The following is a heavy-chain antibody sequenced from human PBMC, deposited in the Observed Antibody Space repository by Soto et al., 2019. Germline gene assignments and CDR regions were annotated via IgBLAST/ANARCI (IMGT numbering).Heavy chain of an antibody. Sequence: EVQLVESGGGLIQPGGSLRLSCAASGFTVSSNYMSWVRQAPGKGLEWVSVIYSGGSTYYGDSVKGRFTISRDNSKSTRFLQMEIRRAAYMAVYYCARWGGGFDCWGKGTVVTVSS. J-gene: IGHJ4*02. V-gene: IGHV3-53*01. D-gene: IGHD3-16*01. CDR3: ARWGGGFDC. CDR2: IYSGGST. CDR1: GFTVSSNY.